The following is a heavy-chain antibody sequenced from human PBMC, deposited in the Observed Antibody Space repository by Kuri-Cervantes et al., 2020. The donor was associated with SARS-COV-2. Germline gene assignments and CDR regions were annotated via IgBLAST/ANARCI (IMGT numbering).Heavy chain of an antibody. CDR1: GFTFSDYY. CDR3: AKRPVGATGAFDI. D-gene: IGHD1-26*01. Sequence: GESLKISCAASGFTFSDYYMSWVRQAPGKGLEWVSAISGSGGSTYYADSVKGRFTISRDNSKNTLYLQMNSLRAEDTAVYYCAKRPVGATGAFDIWGQGTMVTVSS. CDR2: ISGSGGST. J-gene: IGHJ3*02. V-gene: IGHV3-23*01.